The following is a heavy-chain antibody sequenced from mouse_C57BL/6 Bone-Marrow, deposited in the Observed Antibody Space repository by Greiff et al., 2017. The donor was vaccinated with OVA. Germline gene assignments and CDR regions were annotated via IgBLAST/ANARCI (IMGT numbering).Heavy chain of an antibody. CDR1: GYTFTSYG. V-gene: IGHV1-81*01. CDR3: ASRAYYGSSWG. Sequence: QVTLKVSGAELARPGASVKLSCKASGYTFTSYGISWVKQRTGQGLEWIGEIYPRSGNTYYNEKFKGKATLTADKSSSTAYMELRSLTSEDSAVYFCASRAYYGSSWGWGQGTTLTVSS. CDR2: IYPRSGNT. D-gene: IGHD1-1*01. J-gene: IGHJ2*01.